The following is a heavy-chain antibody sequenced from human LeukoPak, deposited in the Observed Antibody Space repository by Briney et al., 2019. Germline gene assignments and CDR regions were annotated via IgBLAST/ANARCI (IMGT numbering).Heavy chain of an antibody. CDR1: GFTFSSYA. CDR2: ISGSGGST. CDR3: AKDMAVRGVIDAFDI. V-gene: IGHV3-23*01. Sequence: GGSLRLSCAASGFTFSSYAMSWVRQAPGKGLEWVSAISGSGGSTYYADSVKGRFTISRDNSKNTLYLQMNSLRAEDTAVYYYAKDMAVRGVIDAFDIWGQGTMVTVSS. J-gene: IGHJ3*02. D-gene: IGHD3-10*01.